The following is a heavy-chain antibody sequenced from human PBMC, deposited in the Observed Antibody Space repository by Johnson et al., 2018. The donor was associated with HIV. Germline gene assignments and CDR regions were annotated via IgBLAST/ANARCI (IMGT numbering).Heavy chain of an antibody. CDR3: AMVARVVVYAEDAFDI. CDR2: ISYDGSNK. V-gene: IGHV3-30-3*01. D-gene: IGHD2-8*02. Sequence: QVQLVESGGGLVKPGGSLRLSCAASGFTFSSYAMHWVRQAPGKGLEWVAVISYDGSNKYYADSVRGRFTISRDNSKNTLYLQMNSLRAEDTAVYYCAMVARVVVYAEDAFDIWGQGTMVTVSS. CDR1: GFTFSSYA. J-gene: IGHJ3*02.